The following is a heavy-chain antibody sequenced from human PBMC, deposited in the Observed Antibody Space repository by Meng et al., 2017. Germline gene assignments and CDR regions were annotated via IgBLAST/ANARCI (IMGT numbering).Heavy chain of an antibody. CDR2: INPSGGST. J-gene: IGHJ4*02. CDR3: ARDWYDSSGYYLV. CDR1: EYTFTSYY. D-gene: IGHD3-22*01. V-gene: IGHV1-46*01. Sequence: QMTPGQSGTEVKNPGASVKISYKESEYTFTSYYTHWVRQAPGQGLEWMGIINPSGGSTSYAQKFQGRVTMTRDTSTSTVYMELSSLRSEDTAVYYCARDWYDSSGYYLVWGQGTLVTVSS.